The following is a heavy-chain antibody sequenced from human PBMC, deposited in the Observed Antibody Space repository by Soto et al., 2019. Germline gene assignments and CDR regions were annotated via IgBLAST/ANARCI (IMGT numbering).Heavy chain of an antibody. Sequence: PGGSLRLSCAASGFTFSSYAMSWVRQAPGKGLEWVSAISGSGGSTYYADSVKGRFTISRDNSKNTLYLQMNSLRAEDTAVYYCAKDPLGIQLWFMWFDPWGQGTLVTVSS. V-gene: IGHV3-23*01. CDR2: ISGSGGST. D-gene: IGHD5-18*01. CDR3: AKDPLGIQLWFMWFDP. J-gene: IGHJ5*02. CDR1: GFTFSSYA.